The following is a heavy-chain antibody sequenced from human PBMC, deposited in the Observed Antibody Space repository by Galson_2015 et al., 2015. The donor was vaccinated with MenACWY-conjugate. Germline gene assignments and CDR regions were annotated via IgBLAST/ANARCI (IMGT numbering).Heavy chain of an antibody. J-gene: IGHJ4*02. V-gene: IGHV3-74*01. CDR3: PRGRGRNYDNEKDY. CDR1: GFTFSNYW. D-gene: IGHD3-22*01. CDR2: INRDGSNA. Sequence: SLRLSCAASGFTFSNYWMHWVRQAPGKGLVWVSRINRDGSNASYGDSLKGRFTISRDNAKNTLYLQMNSLSADDTAVYYCPRGRGRNYDNEKDYWGPGTLVTVSS.